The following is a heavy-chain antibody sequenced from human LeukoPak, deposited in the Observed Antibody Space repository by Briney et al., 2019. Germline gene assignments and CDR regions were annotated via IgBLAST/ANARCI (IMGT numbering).Heavy chain of an antibody. D-gene: IGHD3-3*02. J-gene: IGHJ1*01. V-gene: IGHV3-15*07. CDR1: EFTFSTYW. Sequence: GGSLRLSCEASEFTFSTYWMHWVRQVPGKGLVWVGRIKGTNDGATTDYGASVEGRVTISKDDSKATLYLQLNSLRTEDTAVYYCTTVTHFPLGGQGTLVAVSS. CDR3: TTVTHFPL. CDR2: IKGTNDGATT.